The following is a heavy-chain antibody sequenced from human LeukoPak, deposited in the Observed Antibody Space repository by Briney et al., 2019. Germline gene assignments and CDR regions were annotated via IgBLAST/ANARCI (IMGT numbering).Heavy chain of an antibody. D-gene: IGHD2-2*01. CDR3: ASLYCTRTSCYLTDP. Sequence: PSETLSLTCAVYGGSSSGYYWSWVRQPPGKGLEWIGYISYRGSTNYSPSLKSRVTISVDTSKNQFSLKLNSVTAADTAVYYCASLYCTRTSCYLTDPWGQGTLVTVSS. CDR2: ISYRGST. J-gene: IGHJ5*02. CDR1: GGSSSGYY. V-gene: IGHV4-59*01.